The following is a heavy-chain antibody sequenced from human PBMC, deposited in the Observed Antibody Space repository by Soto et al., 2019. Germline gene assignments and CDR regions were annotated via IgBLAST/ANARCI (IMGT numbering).Heavy chain of an antibody. CDR1: GFTFSNAW. D-gene: IGHD6-19*01. V-gene: IGHV3-15*01. J-gene: IGHJ4*02. CDR2: IKSKTDGGTT. Sequence: EVQLVESGGGLVKPGGSLRLSCAASGFTFSNAWMSWVRQAPGKGLEWVGRIKSKTDGGTTDYAAPVKGRFTISRDDSKNTLYLQMNSLKTEDTAVYYWTTDQIAVAGTTAPPYDYWGQGTLVTVSS. CDR3: TTDQIAVAGTTAPPYDY.